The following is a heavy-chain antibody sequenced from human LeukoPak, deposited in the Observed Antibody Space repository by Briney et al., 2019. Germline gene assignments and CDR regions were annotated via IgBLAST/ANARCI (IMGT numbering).Heavy chain of an antibody. CDR3: ARVFRGVVTSNWFDP. D-gene: IGHD3-3*01. J-gene: IGHJ5*02. CDR1: GVPINGNY. CDR2: VSDTGDT. Sequence: PSETLPLTCTVSGVPINGNYWTWIRQLPGKGLEWIGFVSDTGDTDYNPSLKSRLTISVDTSKSQLSLSLSSVTAADTALYYCARVFRGVVTSNWFDPWGQGTLVTVSS. V-gene: IGHV4-59*01.